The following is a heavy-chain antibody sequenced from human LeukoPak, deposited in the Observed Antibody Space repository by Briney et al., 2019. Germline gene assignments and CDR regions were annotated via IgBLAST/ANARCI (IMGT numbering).Heavy chain of an antibody. CDR2: IWYDGSNK. J-gene: IGHJ4*02. Sequence: PGGSLRLSCAASGFTFSSYGMHWVRQAPGKGLEWVAVIWYDGSNKYYADSVKGRFTISRDNSKNTLYLQMNSLRAEDTAVYCCARAKRVGATLDYWGQGTLVTVSS. CDR3: ARAKRVGATLDY. D-gene: IGHD1-26*01. CDR1: GFTFSSYG. V-gene: IGHV3-33*08.